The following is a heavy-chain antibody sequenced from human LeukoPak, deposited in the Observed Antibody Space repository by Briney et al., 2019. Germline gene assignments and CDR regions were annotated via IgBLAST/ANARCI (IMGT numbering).Heavy chain of an antibody. CDR3: ARDPQYYFDSSGFDY. CDR1: GFSFSRFS. CDR2: ISDSSTYI. J-gene: IGHJ4*02. D-gene: IGHD3-22*01. V-gene: IGHV3-21*04. Sequence: GGSLRLSCAASGFSFSRFSMHWVRQAPGQGLEWVSSISDSSTYIYYADSIKGRFTISRDDANNTLYLHMDSLRVEDTAVYFCARDPQYYFDSSGFDYWGQGVLVTVSS.